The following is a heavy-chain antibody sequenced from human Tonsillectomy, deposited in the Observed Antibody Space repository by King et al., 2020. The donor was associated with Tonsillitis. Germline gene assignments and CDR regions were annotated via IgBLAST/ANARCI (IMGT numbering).Heavy chain of an antibody. D-gene: IGHD6-13*01. CDR3: ARASLSSSWNEDY. J-gene: IGHJ4*02. V-gene: IGHV3-30-3*01. Sequence: VQLVESGGGVVQPGRSLRLSCAASGFTFSSYAMHWVRQAPGKGLEWVAVISYDGSNKYYADSVKGRFTISRDNSKNTLYLQMNSLRAEDTVVYYCARASLSSSWNEDYWGQGTLVTVSS. CDR2: ISYDGSNK. CDR1: GFTFSSYA.